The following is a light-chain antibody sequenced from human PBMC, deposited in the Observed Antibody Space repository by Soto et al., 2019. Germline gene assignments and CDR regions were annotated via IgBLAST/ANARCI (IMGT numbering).Light chain of an antibody. Sequence: EIVMTQSPATLSVSPGESASLSCRASREIRPTKIAWYQQKTGQAPRVLIYGTSTMATGVPARFSGSGSGTEFTLTISGLQPDDFAVYYCHQYHNWPSWTFGQGTKVQLK. J-gene: IGKJ1*01. CDR3: HQYHNWPSWT. CDR1: REIRPTK. CDR2: GTS. V-gene: IGKV3-15*01.